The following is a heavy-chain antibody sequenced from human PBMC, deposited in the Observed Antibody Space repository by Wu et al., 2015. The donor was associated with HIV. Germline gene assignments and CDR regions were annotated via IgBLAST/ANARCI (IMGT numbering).Heavy chain of an antibody. D-gene: IGHD4-11*01. CDR3: ARDATPITTEFDY. Sequence: QVHLVQSGAEVKKPGASVEVSCGTSGYTFGNYYIHWLRQAPGQGLEWMAWINPSGGSTIYSENFEGRITVTRDTSTKTVYMELDSLTSGDTAVYYCARDATPITTEFDYWGQGTLITVSS. CDR1: GYTFGNYY. J-gene: IGHJ4*02. V-gene: IGHV1-2*02. CDR2: INPSGGST.